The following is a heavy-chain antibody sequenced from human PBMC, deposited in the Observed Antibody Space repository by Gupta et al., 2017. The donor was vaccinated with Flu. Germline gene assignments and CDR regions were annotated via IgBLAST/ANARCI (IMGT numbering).Heavy chain of an antibody. V-gene: IGHV1-2*02. CDR2: INPNTGGT. J-gene: IGHJ4*02. CDR1: TDHY. Sequence: TDHYIHWVRLAPGQGLEWMGWINPNTGGTNYAPRGQGRVTMSRDTSITTEYMDLSRLRSDDTAFYFCARGPVSSGWYSIDYWGQGTQVPVSS. D-gene: IGHD6-19*01. CDR3: ARGPVSSGWYSIDY.